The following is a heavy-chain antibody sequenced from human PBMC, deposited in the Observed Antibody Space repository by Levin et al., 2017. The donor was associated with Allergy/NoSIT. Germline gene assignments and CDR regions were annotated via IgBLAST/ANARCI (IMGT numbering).Heavy chain of an antibody. CDR1: GFTFSSYG. CDR3: AKDPTFDIVASYHFDY. V-gene: IGHV3-30*18. J-gene: IGHJ4*02. Sequence: GGSLRLSCAASGFTFSSYGMHWVRQAPGKGLEWVAVISYDGNNKDYADSVKGRFTISRDNSKNTLYLQMNSLRAEDTAIYYCAKDPTFDIVASYHFDYWGQGTLVTVSS. CDR2: ISYDGNNK. D-gene: IGHD5-12*01.